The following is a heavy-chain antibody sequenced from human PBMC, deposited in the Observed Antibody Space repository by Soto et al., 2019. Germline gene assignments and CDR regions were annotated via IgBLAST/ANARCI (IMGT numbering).Heavy chain of an antibody. Sequence: GASVKVSCKVSGYTLTELSMHWVRQAPGKGLEWMGGFDPEDGETIYAQKFQGRVTMTEDTSTDTAYMELSSLRSEDTAVYYCAPLVVVAAARHGLGPWFDPWGQGTLVTVSS. V-gene: IGHV1-24*01. J-gene: IGHJ5*02. D-gene: IGHD2-15*01. CDR2: FDPEDGET. CDR1: GYTLTELS. CDR3: APLVVVAAARHGLGPWFDP.